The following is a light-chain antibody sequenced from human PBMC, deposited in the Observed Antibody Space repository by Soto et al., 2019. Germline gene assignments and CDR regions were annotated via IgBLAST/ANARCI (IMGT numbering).Light chain of an antibody. J-gene: IGLJ2*01. CDR3: QSYDSSNQV. CDR1: SGSIANNY. Sequence: NFMLTQPHSVSESPGKTVIISCTGSSGSIANNYVQWYQQRPGSAPTTVIYEDNQRPSGVPDRFSGSIDTSSNSASLTISGLKTEDEADYYCQSYDSSNQVFGGGTQLTVL. CDR2: EDN. V-gene: IGLV6-57*02.